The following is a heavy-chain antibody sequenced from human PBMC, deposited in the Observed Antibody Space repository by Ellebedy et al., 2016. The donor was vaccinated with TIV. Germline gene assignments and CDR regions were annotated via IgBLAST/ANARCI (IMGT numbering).Heavy chain of an antibody. V-gene: IGHV3-7*03. CDR2: IKEDGSEA. J-gene: IGHJ4*02. Sequence: GESLKISCAASGFTFSGYWMSWVRQAPGKGLEWVANIKEDGSEAYYVDSVKGRFTISRENAKNSLYLQMSNLRAEATAVFYCARAGGRHSTGSGFYWGQGTRVTVST. CDR3: ARAGGRHSTGSGFY. CDR1: GFTFSGYW. D-gene: IGHD2-2*01.